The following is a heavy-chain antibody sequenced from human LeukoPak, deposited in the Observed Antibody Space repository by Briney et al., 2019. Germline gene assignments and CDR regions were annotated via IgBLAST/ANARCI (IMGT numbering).Heavy chain of an antibody. CDR2: ISGGGDNT. CDR3: AKVGPGAARDY. Sequence: GRSLRLSCAASGFTFNSYAMSWVRQASGKGLEWVSGISGGGDNTYYADSVKGRFTISRDTSKNMVYLEMNSLRAEDTAVYYCAKVGPGAARDYWGQGTLVTVSS. D-gene: IGHD2-15*01. CDR1: GFTFNSYA. V-gene: IGHV3-23*01. J-gene: IGHJ4*02.